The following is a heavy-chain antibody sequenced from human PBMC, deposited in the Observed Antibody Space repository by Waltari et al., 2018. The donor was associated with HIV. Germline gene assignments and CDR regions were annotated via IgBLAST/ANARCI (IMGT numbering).Heavy chain of an antibody. CDR1: RGSFSSGDDY. CDR3: ARAGSVFGTSPYGMDV. J-gene: IGHJ6*02. D-gene: IGHD2-2*01. Sequence: QVQLQESGPGLVKPSQTLSLTCTVSRGSFSSGDDYWGWIRQPPGKGLEWIGYIYYSGSTYYNPSLKSRVTISVDTSKNQFSLKLSSVSAADTAVYYCARAGSVFGTSPYGMDVWGQGTTVTVSS. V-gene: IGHV4-30-4*01. CDR2: IYYSGST.